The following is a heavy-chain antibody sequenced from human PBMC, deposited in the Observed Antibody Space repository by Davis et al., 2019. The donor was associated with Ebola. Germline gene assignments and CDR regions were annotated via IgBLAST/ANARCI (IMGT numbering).Heavy chain of an antibody. CDR1: GHTFSNLG. CDR3: ARGANSDYHHFNYFDP. Sequence: ASVKVSCKTSGHTFSNLGFSWVRQAPGQGLEWMGWISAFNNKTNYAQKFQDRVFMTTDTSTRTVYMELRSLRSDDTAVYYCARGANSDYHHFNYFDPWGQGTLVTVSS. J-gene: IGHJ5*02. V-gene: IGHV1-18*01. CDR2: ISAFNNKT. D-gene: IGHD4-11*01.